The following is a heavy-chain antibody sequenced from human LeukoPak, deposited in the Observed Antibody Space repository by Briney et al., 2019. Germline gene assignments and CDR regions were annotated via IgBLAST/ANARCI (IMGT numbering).Heavy chain of an antibody. CDR3: ARARSPMPYYEFWSGYYKIGLFDY. Sequence: SQTLSLTCTVSGGSISSGDYYWSWIRQPPGKGLEWIGYIYYSGSTYYNPSLKSRVTISVDTSKNQFSLKLSSVTAADTAVYYCARARSPMPYYEFWSGYYKIGLFDYWGQGTLVTVSS. CDR2: IYYSGST. J-gene: IGHJ4*02. D-gene: IGHD3-3*01. V-gene: IGHV4-30-4*08. CDR1: GGSISSGDYY.